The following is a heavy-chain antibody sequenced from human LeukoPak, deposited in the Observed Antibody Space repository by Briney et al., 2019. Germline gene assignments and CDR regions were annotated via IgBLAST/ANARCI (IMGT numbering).Heavy chain of an antibody. Sequence: PVGSLRLSCVVSGFTFSKYGMSWVRQAPGKGLEWVSAITGNVDGTYYADSVKGRFTISRANSKNTLFLHVNTLRVDDTAVYNCAKRSSLGGAFDYWGQGTLVTVSS. J-gene: IGHJ4*02. V-gene: IGHV3-23*01. CDR1: GFTFSKYG. CDR2: ITGNVDGT. D-gene: IGHD3-16*01. CDR3: AKRSSLGGAFDY.